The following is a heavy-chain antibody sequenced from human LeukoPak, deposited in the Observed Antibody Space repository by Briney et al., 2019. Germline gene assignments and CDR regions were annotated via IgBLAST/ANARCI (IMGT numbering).Heavy chain of an antibody. J-gene: IGHJ5*02. Sequence: SETLSLTCAVSGGSIGSYYWSWLRQPPGRGLEWIGYIYYSGTTNYNPSLKSRVTISVDTSKNQFSLKLSSVTAADTAVYYCARGGYNSRRDNWFDPWGQGTLVIVSS. CDR1: GGSIGSYY. CDR3: ARGGYNSRRDNWFDP. V-gene: IGHV4-59*12. D-gene: IGHD5-12*01. CDR2: IYYSGTT.